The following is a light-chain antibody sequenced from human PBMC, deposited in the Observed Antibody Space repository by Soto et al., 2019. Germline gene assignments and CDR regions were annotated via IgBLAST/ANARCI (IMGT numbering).Light chain of an antibody. J-gene: IGLJ1*01. V-gene: IGLV2-14*01. CDR3: TSPTPGSLYV. CDR2: MVR. Sequence: QAVLTQPASVSGSPGQSMTISCPGTSTDVGNYNYVSWYHQYQGRGPQLLIYMVRNRPSGVANRFFGSKSSNTASLTISGLQAEDEADYFCTSPTPGSLYVFGTGTKVTVL. CDR1: STDVGNYNY.